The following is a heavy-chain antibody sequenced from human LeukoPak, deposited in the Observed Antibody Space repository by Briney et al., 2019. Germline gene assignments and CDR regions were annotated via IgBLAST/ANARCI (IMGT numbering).Heavy chain of an antibody. CDR2: IYSGGST. D-gene: IGHD3-10*01. V-gene: IGHV3-53*01. J-gene: IGHJ4*02. CDR3: AKGMITMVRGVIIPY. CDR1: GFTVSSNY. Sequence: GSLRLSCAASGFTVSSNYMSWVRQAPGKGLEWVSVIYSGGSTYYADSLKGRFTISRDNSKNTLYLQMNSLRAEDTAVYYCAKGMITMVRGVIIPYWGQGTLVTVSS.